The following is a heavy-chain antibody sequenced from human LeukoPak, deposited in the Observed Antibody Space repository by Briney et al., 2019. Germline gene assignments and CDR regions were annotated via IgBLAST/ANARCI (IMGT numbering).Heavy chain of an antibody. D-gene: IGHD2-2*01. CDR3: ARDWTDSVLVPAVLDH. Sequence: GGSLRLSCTASGFTFNNYWMTWVRQAPGKGLEWVAIIKGDGSEKYYVDSVKGRFTISRDNAKNSLFLQMNSLGADDTAVYFCARDWTDSVLVPAVLDHWGQGTLVTVSS. CDR2: IKGDGSEK. J-gene: IGHJ4*02. V-gene: IGHV3-7*01. CDR1: GFTFNNYW.